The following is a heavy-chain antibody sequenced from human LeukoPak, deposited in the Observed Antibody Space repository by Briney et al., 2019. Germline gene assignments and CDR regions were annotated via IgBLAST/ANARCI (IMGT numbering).Heavy chain of an antibody. J-gene: IGHJ4*02. Sequence: SETLSLTCTVSGYSISSGYYWTWIRQPPGQALEWIATINHSGSTYYKPSLKSRVSISVDTSKNQFSLKLSSVAAADTAVYYCARYRGTSTSGSSYFDYWGQGTLVTVSS. CDR1: GYSISSGYY. CDR3: ARYRGTSTSGSSYFDY. D-gene: IGHD3-10*01. V-gene: IGHV4-38-2*02. CDR2: INHSGST.